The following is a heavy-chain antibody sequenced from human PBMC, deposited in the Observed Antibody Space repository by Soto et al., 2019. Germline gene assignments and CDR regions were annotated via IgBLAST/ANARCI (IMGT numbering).Heavy chain of an antibody. CDR3: AKDLFSMVRGASYYSYGMDV. J-gene: IGHJ6*04. CDR1: GFTFGDYA. CDR2: IRSKPYDGTT. V-gene: IGHV3-49*03. Sequence: GGSLRLSCTASGFTFGDYAMSWFRQAPGRXLEWVGFIRSKPYDGTTEYAASAKGRFTISRDDSKSIAYLQMNSLKTEDTAVYYCAKDLFSMVRGASYYSYGMDVWGKGSRVTVYS. D-gene: IGHD3-10*01.